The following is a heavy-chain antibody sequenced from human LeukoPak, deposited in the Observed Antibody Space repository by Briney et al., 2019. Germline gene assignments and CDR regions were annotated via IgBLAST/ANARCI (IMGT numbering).Heavy chain of an antibody. CDR1: GGSISNYY. J-gene: IGHJ3*01. Sequence: ASETLSLTCNVSGGSISNYYWTWVRQPPGNRLEWIGHIYYSGPTTYNPSLKSRVTISMDTSKNQFSLKLSSVTAADTAVYYCAHGSSGYNVFDVWGRGTVVAVSS. CDR2: IYYSGPT. CDR3: AHGSSGYNVFDV. V-gene: IGHV4-59*08. D-gene: IGHD3-22*01.